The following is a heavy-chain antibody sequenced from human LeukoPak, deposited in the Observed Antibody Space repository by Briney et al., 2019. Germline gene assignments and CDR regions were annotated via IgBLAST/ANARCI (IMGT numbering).Heavy chain of an antibody. D-gene: IGHD3-10*01. CDR2: ISAYNGNT. CDR3: ARGTWITMVRGVSNPYYYYYMDV. CDR1: GYTFTSYG. V-gene: IGHV1-18*01. J-gene: IGHJ6*03. Sequence: ASVKVSCKASGYTFTSYGISWVRQAPGQGLEWMGWISAYNGNTNYAQKLQGRVTMTTDTSTSTAYMELRSLRSDDTAVYYCARGTWITMVRGVSNPYYYYYMDVWGKGTTVTVSS.